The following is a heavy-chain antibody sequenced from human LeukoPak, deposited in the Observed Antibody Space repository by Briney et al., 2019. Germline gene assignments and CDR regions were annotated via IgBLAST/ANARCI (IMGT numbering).Heavy chain of an antibody. CDR3: ATLVVVTATPFDY. CDR2: INPNSGGT. V-gene: IGHV1-2*02. J-gene: IGHJ4*02. CDR1: GYTFTGYY. D-gene: IGHD2-21*02. Sequence: GASVKVSCKASGYTFTGYYMHWVRQAPGQGLEWMGWINPNSGGTNYAQKFQGRVTMTRDTSISTAYMELSRLRSDDTAVYYCATLVVVTATPFDYWGQGTLVTVSS.